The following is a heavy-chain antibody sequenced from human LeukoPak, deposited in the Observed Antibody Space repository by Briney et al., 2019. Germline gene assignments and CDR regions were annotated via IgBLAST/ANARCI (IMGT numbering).Heavy chain of an antibody. CDR3: RGSTLGLRGVMPVDY. D-gene: IGHD3-10*01. J-gene: IGHJ4*02. Sequence: SETLSLTCTVSGRSISNYYWSWIRQPPGKGLEWIGDMYYSGRTNNNPCLKSRVTISLDRSKNQFSLRLSSVTAADTAVYYCRGSTLGLRGVMPVDYWGQGNLVTVSS. CDR2: MYYSGRT. CDR1: GRSISNYY. V-gene: IGHV4-59*12.